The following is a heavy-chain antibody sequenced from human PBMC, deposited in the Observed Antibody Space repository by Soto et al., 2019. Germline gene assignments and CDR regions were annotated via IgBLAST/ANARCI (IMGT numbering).Heavy chain of an antibody. CDR1: GGTFSSYA. CDR2: IIPIFGTA. D-gene: IGHD4-17*01. Sequence: SVKVSCKASGGTFSSYAISWVRQAPGQGLEWMGGIIPIFGTANYAQKFQGRVTITADESTSTAYMELSSLRSEDTAVYYCARCYDYGDLPYYFAFWGQGTLVPVSP. V-gene: IGHV1-69*13. J-gene: IGHJ4*02. CDR3: ARCYDYGDLPYYFAF.